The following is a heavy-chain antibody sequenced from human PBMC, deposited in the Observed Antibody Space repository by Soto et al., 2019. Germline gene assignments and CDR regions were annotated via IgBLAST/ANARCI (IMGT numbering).Heavy chain of an antibody. J-gene: IGHJ4*02. D-gene: IGHD6-6*01. CDR2: ISSSSSYI. CDR3: ASPRYSSSPYFDY. CDR1: GFTFSSYS. V-gene: IGHV3-21*01. Sequence: EVQLVESGGGLVKPGGSLRLSCAASGFTFSSYSMNWVRQAPGKGLEWVSSISSSSSYIYYADSVKGRFTISRDNANNSLYLQMNSLRAEDTAVYYCASPRYSSSPYFDYWGQGTLVTVSS.